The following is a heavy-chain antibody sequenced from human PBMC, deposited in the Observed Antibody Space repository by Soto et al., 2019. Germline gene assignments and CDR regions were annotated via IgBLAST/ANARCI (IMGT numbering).Heavy chain of an antibody. CDR2: ISGSGGST. Sequence: GGSLRLSCAASGFTFSSYAMSWVRQAPGKGLEWVSAISGSGGSTYYGDSVKGRFTISRDNSKNTLYLQMNSLRAEDTAVYYCANGRDLDYYGSVYFDYWGQGTLVTVSS. CDR3: ANGRDLDYYGSVYFDY. D-gene: IGHD3-10*01. J-gene: IGHJ4*02. V-gene: IGHV3-23*01. CDR1: GFTFSSYA.